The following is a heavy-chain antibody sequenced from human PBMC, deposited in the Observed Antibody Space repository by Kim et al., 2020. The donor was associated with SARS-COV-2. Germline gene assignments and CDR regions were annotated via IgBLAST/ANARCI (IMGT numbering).Heavy chain of an antibody. V-gene: IGHV1-2*02. Sequence: ASVKVSCKASGYTFTDYAIHWVRQAPGQGLEWMGWINAKSGVTSYSQNFQGSVTLTRDTSISTAYMELRSLGSDDTAVFYCVRDSPRPEVDLDYWGQGTMVTVSS. CDR3: VRDSPRPEVDLDY. CDR2: INAKSGVT. J-gene: IGHJ4*02. D-gene: IGHD6-6*01. CDR1: GYTFTDYA.